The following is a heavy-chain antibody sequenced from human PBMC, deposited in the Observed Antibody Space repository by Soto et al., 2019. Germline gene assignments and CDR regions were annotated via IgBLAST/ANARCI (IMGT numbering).Heavy chain of an antibody. CDR2: ISGSGGTT. J-gene: IGHJ4*02. D-gene: IGHD3-10*01. V-gene: IGHV3-23*01. CDR3: AKQRAGFGSGSDTYYFDY. CDR1: GFTFSSNA. Sequence: EVQLLESGGGLVQPGGSLSISGIGSGFTFSSNAMSWVRQAPGKGLEWVSAISGSGGTTYYADSVKGRFAVSRDNSNNTLYLQMNSLRAEDTAVYYCAKQRAGFGSGSDTYYFDYWGQGTLVTVSS.